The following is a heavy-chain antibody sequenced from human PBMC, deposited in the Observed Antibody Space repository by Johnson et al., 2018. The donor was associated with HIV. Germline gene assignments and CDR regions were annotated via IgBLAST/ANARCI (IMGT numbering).Heavy chain of an antibody. V-gene: IGHV3-11*04. J-gene: IGHJ3*02. Sequence: VQLVESGGGVVKPGGSLRLSCAASGFTFSSYYIHWIRQAPGKGLEWVSYISCSGSTIYYADSVKGRFTISRDNAKNSLYLQMNSLRAEDKAVYYCAGRRAFDIWGQGTMVTVSS. CDR3: AGRRAFDI. CDR2: ISCSGSTI. CDR1: GFTFSSYY.